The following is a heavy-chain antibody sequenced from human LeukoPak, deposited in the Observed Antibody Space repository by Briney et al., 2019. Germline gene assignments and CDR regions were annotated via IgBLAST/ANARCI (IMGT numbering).Heavy chain of an antibody. J-gene: IGHJ4*02. CDR2: IYYSGST. CDR1: GGSISSYY. D-gene: IGHD5-24*01. CDR3: ARDGYNYYFDY. V-gene: IGHV4-59*01. Sequence: SETLSLTCTVSGGSISSYYWSWIRQPPGKELEWIGYIYYSGSTNYNPSLKSRVTISVDTSKNQFSLKLSPVTAADTAVYYCARDGYNYYFDYWGQGTLVTVSS.